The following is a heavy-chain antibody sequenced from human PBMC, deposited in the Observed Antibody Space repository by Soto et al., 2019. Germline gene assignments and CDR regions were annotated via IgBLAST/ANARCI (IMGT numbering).Heavy chain of an antibody. Sequence: ASVKVSCKASGYTFTNYYTHWVRQAPGQGLEWMGMINPSGGTTTYAQKFEGRVTMTRDSATSTVFMELSSLRSEDTAVYSCARDRLVGPSTGFDYWGQGTLVTVSS. CDR1: GYTFTNYY. CDR3: ARDRLVGPSTGFDY. V-gene: IGHV1-46*01. D-gene: IGHD1-26*01. CDR2: INPSGGTT. J-gene: IGHJ4*02.